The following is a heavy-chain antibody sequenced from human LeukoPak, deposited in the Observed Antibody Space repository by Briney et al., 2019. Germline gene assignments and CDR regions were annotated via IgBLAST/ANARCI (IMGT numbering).Heavy chain of an antibody. CDR2: INHSGST. D-gene: IGHD2-2*01. CDR3: AGTGARTSALGRFDY. CDR1: GGSFSGYY. J-gene: IGHJ4*02. V-gene: IGHV4-34*01. Sequence: SETLSLTCAVYGGSFSGYYWSWIRQPPGKGLEWIGEINHSGSTNYNPSLKSRVTISVDTSKNQFSLKLSSVTAADTAVYYCAGTGARTSALGRFDYWGQGTLVTVSS.